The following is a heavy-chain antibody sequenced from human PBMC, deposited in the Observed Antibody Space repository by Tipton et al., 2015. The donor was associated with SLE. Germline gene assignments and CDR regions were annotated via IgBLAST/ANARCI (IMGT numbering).Heavy chain of an antibody. CDR2: IYHSGST. D-gene: IGHD2-2*01. Sequence: TLSLTCTVSGYSISSGYYRGWIRQPPGKGLEWIGSIYHSGSTYYNPSLKSRVTISVDTSKNQFSLKLSSVTAADTAVYYCARSPAGPYCSSTSCPAWFDPWGQGTLVTVSS. CDR3: ARSPAGPYCSSTSCPAWFDP. V-gene: IGHV4-38-2*02. J-gene: IGHJ5*02. CDR1: GYSISSGYY.